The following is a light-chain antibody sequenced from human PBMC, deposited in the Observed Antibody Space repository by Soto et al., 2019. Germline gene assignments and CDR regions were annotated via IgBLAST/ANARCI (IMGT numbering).Light chain of an antibody. CDR1: SSDDGAYDY. CDR3: SLYTSSDTPYV. V-gene: IGLV2-14*01. CDR2: VVS. Sequence: QSALTQPASVSGCPGQSITISCTGTSSDDGAYDYVSWFQQHPDKAPKLIISVVSNRPSGVSNRFSGSKSGNTASLTISGLQAEDEADYYCSLYTSSDTPYVFGTGTKVTVL. J-gene: IGLJ1*01.